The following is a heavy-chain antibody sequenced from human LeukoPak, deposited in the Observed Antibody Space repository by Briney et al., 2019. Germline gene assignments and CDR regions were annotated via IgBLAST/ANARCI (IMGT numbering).Heavy chain of an antibody. Sequence: PGGSLRLSCVASGFTFSNYYMSWFRQAPGKGLEWLSYITSSGRTKDYADSVKGRFTMSRDNARNSLYLQLDSLRAEDTAVYYCAREISDGGGWYGDDWGQGTLVTVSS. V-gene: IGHV3-11*01. CDR2: ITSSGRTK. CDR3: AREISDGGGWYGDD. D-gene: IGHD6-19*01. CDR1: GFTFSNYY. J-gene: IGHJ4*02.